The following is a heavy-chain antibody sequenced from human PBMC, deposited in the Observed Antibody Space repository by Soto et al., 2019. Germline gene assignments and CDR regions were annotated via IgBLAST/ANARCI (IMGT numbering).Heavy chain of an antibody. CDR3: ARSPRYSSGWYVDWFDP. CDR1: GGSISSSSYY. CDR2: IYYSGST. J-gene: IGHJ5*02. V-gene: IGHV4-39*01. D-gene: IGHD6-19*01. Sequence: QLQLQESGPGLVKPSENLSLTCTVSGGSISSSSYYWGWIRQPPGKGLEWIGSIYYSGSTYYNPSLKSRVTISVDTSKNQFSLKLSSVTAADTAVYYCARSPRYSSGWYVDWFDPWGQGTLVTVSS.